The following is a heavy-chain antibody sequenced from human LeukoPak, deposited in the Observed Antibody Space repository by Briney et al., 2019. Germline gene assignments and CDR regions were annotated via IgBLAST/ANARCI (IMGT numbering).Heavy chain of an antibody. CDR2: IKSKTDGGTT. V-gene: IGHV3-15*01. Sequence: PGGSLRLSCVASGFTFSNAWMTWVRQAPGKGLEWVGCIKSKTDGGTTDYAAPVKGRFTISRDDSKNTLYLQMNSLKTEDTAVYYCTTDLDYYDSSGYYSQSDFDYWGQGTLVTVSS. CDR3: TTDLDYYDSSGYYSQSDFDY. D-gene: IGHD3-22*01. J-gene: IGHJ4*02. CDR1: GFTFSNAW.